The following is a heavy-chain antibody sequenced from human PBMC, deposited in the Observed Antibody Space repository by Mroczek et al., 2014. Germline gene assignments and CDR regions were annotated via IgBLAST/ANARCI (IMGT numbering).Heavy chain of an antibody. D-gene: IGHD6-19*01. J-gene: IGHJ2*01. V-gene: IGHV4-59*01. CDR1: GGSISSYY. CDR3: ARRSSGWYGYFDL. CDR2: IYYSGST. Sequence: QVQLVQSGPGLVKPSETLSLTCTVSGGSISSYYWSWIRQPPGKGLEWIGYIYYSGSTNYNPSLKSRVTISVDTSKNQFSLKLSSVTAADTAVYYCARRSSGWYGYFDLWGRGTLVTVSS.